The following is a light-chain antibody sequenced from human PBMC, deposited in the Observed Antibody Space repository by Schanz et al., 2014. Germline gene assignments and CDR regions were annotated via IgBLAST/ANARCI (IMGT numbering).Light chain of an antibody. CDR1: SNDVGSSYL. Sequence: QSALTQPPSASGSPGQSVTISCTGTSNDVGSSYLVSWYQHHPGKAPNLMIYEASKRPSGVPDRFSGSKSGNTASLTISGLQAEDEADYYCSSYTPTATPVIFGGGTKLTVL. CDR2: EAS. CDR3: SSYTPTATPVI. V-gene: IGLV2-14*02. J-gene: IGLJ2*01.